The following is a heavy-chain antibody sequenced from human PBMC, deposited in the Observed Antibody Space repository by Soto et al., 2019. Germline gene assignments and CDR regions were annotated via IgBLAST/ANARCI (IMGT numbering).Heavy chain of an antibody. CDR3: ARDPPPPDL. Sequence: QGQLVQAGADVKKPGASVKVVCKASGYPVASYAIRWMRQAPGQGREWMGWISAYKGNTNYEQKSQGRVTMTTATSTSTAYMERRSPRSDDTSGYYCARDPPPPDLWGQGTLVTVSS. CDR2: ISAYKGNT. CDR1: GYPVASYA. V-gene: IGHV1-18*01. J-gene: IGHJ4*02.